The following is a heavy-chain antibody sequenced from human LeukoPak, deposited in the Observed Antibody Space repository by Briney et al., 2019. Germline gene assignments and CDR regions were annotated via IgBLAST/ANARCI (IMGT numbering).Heavy chain of an antibody. CDR2: TSNDENIK. V-gene: IGHV3-30-3*01. CDR1: AFTFNSYT. CDR3: ARDRILGPPDYFDY. D-gene: IGHD1-14*01. J-gene: IGHJ4*02. Sequence: GRSLTLSCAASAFTFNSYTMFWVRQAPSNWLEWVAVTSNDENIKYYADSVKGRFTISRDNSRDTLFLEMSSLRVEDTAVYYCARDRILGPPDYFDYWGRGTLVTVSS.